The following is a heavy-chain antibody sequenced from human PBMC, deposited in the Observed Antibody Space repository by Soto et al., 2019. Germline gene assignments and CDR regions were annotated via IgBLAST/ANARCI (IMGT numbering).Heavy chain of an antibody. J-gene: IGHJ4*02. CDR2: IIPILGIA. D-gene: IGHD3-22*01. CDR3: ARTTYYYDSSGYYSDFDY. CDR1: GGTFSSYT. Sequence: QVQLVQSGAEVKKPGSSVKVSCKASGGTFSSYTISWVRQAPGQGLEWMGRIIPILGIANYAQKFQGRVTITADKSTSTDYMELRSLRSEDTAVYYCARTTYYYDSSGYYSDFDYWGQGTLVTVSS. V-gene: IGHV1-69*02.